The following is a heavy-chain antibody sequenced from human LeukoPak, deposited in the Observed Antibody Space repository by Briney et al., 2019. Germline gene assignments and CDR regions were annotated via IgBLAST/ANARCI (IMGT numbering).Heavy chain of an antibody. CDR2: IYCGST. D-gene: IGHD3-10*01. CDR3: ARVLNPWFGEFAFDY. V-gene: IGHV4-59*01. J-gene: IGHJ4*02. Sequence: SETLSLTCTVSGGCISSYYWSWIRQPPGKGLEWIGYIYCGSTNYNPSLKSRLTISIDTSKNQISLKLTSVTAADTAVYYCARVLNPWFGEFAFDYWGQGTLVTVSS. CDR1: GGCISSYY.